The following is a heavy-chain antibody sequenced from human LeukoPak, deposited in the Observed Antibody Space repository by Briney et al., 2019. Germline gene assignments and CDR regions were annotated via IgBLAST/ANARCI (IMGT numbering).Heavy chain of an antibody. D-gene: IGHD2-15*01. J-gene: IGHJ3*02. Sequence: SETLSLTCTVSGYSISSGYYWGWIRQPPGKGLEWIGSVSHSGSTYYKPSLKSRVTISIDTSKNQFSLKLSSVTAADTAVYYCARVYPLSRYCSGGSCRDDAFDIWGQGTMVTVSS. CDR1: GYSISSGYY. V-gene: IGHV4-38-2*02. CDR2: VSHSGST. CDR3: ARVYPLSRYCSGGSCRDDAFDI.